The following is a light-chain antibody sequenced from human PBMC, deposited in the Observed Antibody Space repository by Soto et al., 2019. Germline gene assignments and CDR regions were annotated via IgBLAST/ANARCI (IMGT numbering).Light chain of an antibody. Sequence: EVVLTQSPATLSLSPGERATLSCRASQSVIGNYLAWYRQKPGQTPRLLIFGASRRATGIPDRFSGSGSGTDFTLTISRPEPEDFAVYYCQHYLDSPWAFGQGTKV. J-gene: IGKJ1*01. CDR2: GAS. CDR3: QHYLDSPWA. V-gene: IGKV3-20*01. CDR1: QSVIGNY.